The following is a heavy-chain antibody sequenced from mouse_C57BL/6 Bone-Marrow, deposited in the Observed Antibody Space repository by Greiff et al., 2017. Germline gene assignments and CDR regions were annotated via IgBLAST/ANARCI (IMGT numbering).Heavy chain of an antibody. V-gene: IGHV1-72*01. CDR1: GYTFTSYR. Sequence: QSCKASGYTFTSYRMHWVKQRPGRGLEWIGRIDPNSGGTKYNEKFKGKATLTVDKPSSTAYMQLSSLTSEDSAVYYCARGGIYYYGSRPFAYWGQGTLVTVSA. CDR3: ARGGIYYYGSRPFAY. CDR2: IDPNSGGT. J-gene: IGHJ3*01. D-gene: IGHD1-1*01.